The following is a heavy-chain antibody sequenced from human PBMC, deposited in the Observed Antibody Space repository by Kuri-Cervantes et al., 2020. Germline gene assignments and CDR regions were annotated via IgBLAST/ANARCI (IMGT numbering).Heavy chain of an antibody. CDR2: IFYSGST. J-gene: IGHJ6*02. V-gene: IGHV4-30-4*01. D-gene: IGHD4-23*01. CDR3: ARSHCLDNGGNDYYGIDV. CDR1: GGSISSSSYY. Sequence: LRLSCTVSGGSISSSSYYWSWIRQSPGKGLEWIGYIFYSGSTYYNPSLKSRVIISADTSKSQVSLRLSSVTAADTAVYYCARSHCLDNGGNDYYGIDVWGLGTTVTVSS.